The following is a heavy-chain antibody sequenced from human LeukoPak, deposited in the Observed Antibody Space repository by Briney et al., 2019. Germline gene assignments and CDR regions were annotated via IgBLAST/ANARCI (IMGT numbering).Heavy chain of an antibody. CDR3: ARYGGSGTYFFDF. J-gene: IGHJ4*02. CDR2: IYDSGST. D-gene: IGHD3-10*01. V-gene: IGHV4-30-2*01. Sequence: SETLSLTCAVSGGSISSGGYAWSWIWQPPGKGLEWIGYIYDSGSTYYNPSLQSQVTVSLDRSKNQFSLKLSSVTAADTAVYYCARYGGSGTYFFDFWGQGTLVTVSS. CDR1: GGSISSGGYA.